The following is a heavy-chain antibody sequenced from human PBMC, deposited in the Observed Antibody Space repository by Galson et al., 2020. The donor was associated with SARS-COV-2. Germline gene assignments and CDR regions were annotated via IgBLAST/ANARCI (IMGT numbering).Heavy chain of an antibody. Sequence: ETSETLSLTCTVSGGSISSYYWSWIRQPPGKGLEWIGYIYYSGSTNYNPSLKSRVTISVDTSKNQFSLKLSSVTAADTAVYYCARARRITIFGVVDSFDYWGQGTLVTVSS. CDR1: GGSISSYY. CDR2: IYYSGST. V-gene: IGHV4-59*01. CDR3: ARARRITIFGVVDSFDY. J-gene: IGHJ4*02. D-gene: IGHD3-3*01.